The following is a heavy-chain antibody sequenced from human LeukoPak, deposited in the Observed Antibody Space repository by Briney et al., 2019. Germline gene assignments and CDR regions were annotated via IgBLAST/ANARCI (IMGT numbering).Heavy chain of an antibody. V-gene: IGHV3-15*01. CDR3: TTVQFARTMSLDY. CDR2: IKSTSDGGTT. D-gene: IGHD3-10*01. Sequence: GGSLRLSCGAFGFTFSIAWMSWVRQAPGKGLEWVGRIKSTSDGGTTDYAAPVKGRFTISRDDSKNMLCLQMNSLKTEDTAVYYCTTVQFARTMSLDYWGQGSLVTVSS. CDR1: GFTFSIAW. J-gene: IGHJ4*02.